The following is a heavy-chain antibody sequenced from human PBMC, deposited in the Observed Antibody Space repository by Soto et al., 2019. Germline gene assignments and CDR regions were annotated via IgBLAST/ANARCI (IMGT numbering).Heavy chain of an antibody. J-gene: IGHJ6*02. CDR1: GYTFTIYY. CDR3: AREHSSGWYPLYGMDV. Sequence: ASVTLSCQTSGYTFTIYYMHWVRQAPGQGLEWMGIINPSGGSTSYAQKFQGRVTMTRDTSTSTVYMELSSLRSEDTAVYYCAREHSSGWYPLYGMDVWGQGTTVTVSS. CDR2: INPSGGST. D-gene: IGHD6-19*01. V-gene: IGHV1-46*01.